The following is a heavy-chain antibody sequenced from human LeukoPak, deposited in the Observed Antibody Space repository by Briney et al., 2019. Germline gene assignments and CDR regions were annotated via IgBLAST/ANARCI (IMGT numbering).Heavy chain of an antibody. V-gene: IGHV4-59*01. CDR3: ARVTSSGYYYISNYFDY. Sequence: SETLSLTCTVSGGSISSYYWSWIRQPPGKGLEWIGYIYYSGSTNYNPSLKSRVTISVDTSKNQFSLKLRSVTAADTAVYYCARVTSSGYYYISNYFDYWGQGTLVTVSS. D-gene: IGHD3-22*01. CDR2: IYYSGST. J-gene: IGHJ4*02. CDR1: GGSISSYY.